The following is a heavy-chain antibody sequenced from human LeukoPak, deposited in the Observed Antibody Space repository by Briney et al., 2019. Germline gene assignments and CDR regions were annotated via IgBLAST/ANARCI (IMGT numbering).Heavy chain of an antibody. V-gene: IGHV4-59*01. CDR1: GGSISSYY. CDR3: ARQRDRIAAAFGY. D-gene: IGHD6-13*01. J-gene: IGHJ4*02. Sequence: SETLSLTCTVSGGSISSYYWSWIRQPPGKGLEWIGYIYYSGGTNYNPSLKSRVTISVDTSKNQFSLKLSSVTAADTAGYYCARQRDRIAAAFGYWGQGTLVTVSS. CDR2: IYYSGGT.